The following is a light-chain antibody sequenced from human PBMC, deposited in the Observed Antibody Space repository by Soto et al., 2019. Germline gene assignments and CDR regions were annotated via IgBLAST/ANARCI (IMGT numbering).Light chain of an antibody. J-gene: IGLJ2*01. CDR2: ADN. CDR1: ISNIGNNF. CDR3: GTWDSSLSVVV. Sequence: QSVLTQPPSVSAAPGQRVTISCSGSISNIGNNFLSWYQQLPGTAPKLLFYADNTRPSGSPDRFSASKSGTSATLDITGLQTGEEADYYCGTWDSSLSVVVFGGGTELTVL. V-gene: IGLV1-51*02.